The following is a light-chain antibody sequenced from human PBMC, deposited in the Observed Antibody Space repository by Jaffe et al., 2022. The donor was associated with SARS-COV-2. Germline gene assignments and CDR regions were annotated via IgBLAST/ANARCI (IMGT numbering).Light chain of an antibody. J-gene: IGLJ3*02. V-gene: IGLV1-47*01. CDR3: ATWDDSLSGWV. CDR2: RNY. Sequence: QSVLTQPPSTSGTPGQRVTISCSGSSSNIGSNYVYWYQQLPGTAPKLLIYRNYQRPSGVPDRFSGSNSGTSASLAISGLRSEDEADYYCATWDDSLSGWVFGGGTKLTVL. CDR1: SSNIGSNY.